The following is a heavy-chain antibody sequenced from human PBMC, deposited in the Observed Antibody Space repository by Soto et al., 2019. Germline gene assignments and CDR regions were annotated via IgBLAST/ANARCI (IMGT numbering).Heavy chain of an antibody. Sequence: QVQLQESGPGLVKPSETLSLTCTVSGGSISSYYWSWIRQPPGKGLEWIGYIYYSGSTNYNPSLKSRVPISVATSKSQCSRKTSSVTAADTAVYYCARSGDGYNRVVAFCWGQGTRVTVSS. CDR2: IYYSGST. CDR3: ARSGDGYNRVVAFC. CDR1: GGSISSYY. D-gene: IGHD5-12*01. V-gene: IGHV4-59*01. J-gene: IGHJ4*02.